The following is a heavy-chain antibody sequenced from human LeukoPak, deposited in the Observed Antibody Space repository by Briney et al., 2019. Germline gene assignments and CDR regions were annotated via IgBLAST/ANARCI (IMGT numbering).Heavy chain of an antibody. J-gene: IGHJ3*02. CDR1: VYTFTGYY. CDR2: INPNSGGT. CDR3: ARTYCSSTSCYASHAFDI. Sequence: ASVTVSFKSSVYTFTGYYMHWVRQAPGQGLEWMGWINPNSGGTNYAQKFQGRVTMTRDTSISTAYMELSRLRSDDTAVYYCARTYCSSTSCYASHAFDIWGQGTMVTVSS. V-gene: IGHV1-2*02. D-gene: IGHD2-2*01.